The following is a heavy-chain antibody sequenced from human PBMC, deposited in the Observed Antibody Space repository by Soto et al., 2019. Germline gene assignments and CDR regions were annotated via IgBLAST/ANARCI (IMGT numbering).Heavy chain of an antibody. CDR3: ARAPMVLSRSYFDA. CDR2: ISYSGNT. CDR1: VGSISSFY. J-gene: IGHJ4*02. V-gene: IGHV4-59*01. Sequence: SETLSLTWIVYVGSISSFYWSWIRQPPGKGLELIGYISYSGNTNYNPSLKSRVAISVDTSKNQLSLNLTSVTAADTAVYYCARAPMVLSRSYFDAWGQGTTVTVSS. D-gene: IGHD2-8*01.